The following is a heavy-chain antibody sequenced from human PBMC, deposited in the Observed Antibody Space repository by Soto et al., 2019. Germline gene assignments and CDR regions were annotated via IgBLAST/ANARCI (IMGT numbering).Heavy chain of an antibody. Sequence: ASVKVSCKASGYTFASYAISWMRQAPGQGLEWMGWNSAYNGNTNYAQKLQGRVTMTTDTSTSTAYMELRSLRSDDTAVYYCARDPPPPDYWGQGTLVTVSS. CDR3: ARDPPPPDY. V-gene: IGHV1-18*01. J-gene: IGHJ4*02. CDR2: NSAYNGNT. CDR1: GYTFASYA.